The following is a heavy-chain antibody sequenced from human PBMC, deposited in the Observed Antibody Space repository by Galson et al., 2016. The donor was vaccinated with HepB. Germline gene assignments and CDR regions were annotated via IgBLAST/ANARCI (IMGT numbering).Heavy chain of an antibody. CDR3: ASSGYYSRFDY. Sequence: SLRLSCAGAGFTFNNFGTHWVRQAPGKGLEWVAAISHDGSTERYADSVKGRFAISRDHAKNTLYLQMNRLRAGDTAVYYCASSGYYSRFDYWGQGTLVTVSS. V-gene: IGHV3-30*03. CDR2: ISHDGSTE. CDR1: GFTFNNFG. D-gene: IGHD3-22*01. J-gene: IGHJ4*02.